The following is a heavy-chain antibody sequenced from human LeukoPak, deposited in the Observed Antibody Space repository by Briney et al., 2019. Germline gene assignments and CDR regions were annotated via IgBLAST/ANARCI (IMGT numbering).Heavy chain of an antibody. CDR2: INHSGST. V-gene: IGHV4-34*01. Sequence: SETLSLTCAVYGGSFSGYYWSWIRQPPGKGLEWIGEINHSGSTNYNPSLKSRVTISVDTSKNQFSLKLSSVTAADTAVYYCARRNYWFDPWGQGTLVTVSS. CDR1: GGSFSGYY. CDR3: ARRNYWFDP. J-gene: IGHJ5*02.